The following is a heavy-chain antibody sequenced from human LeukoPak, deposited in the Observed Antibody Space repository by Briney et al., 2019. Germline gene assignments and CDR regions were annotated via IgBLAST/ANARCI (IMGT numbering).Heavy chain of an antibody. Sequence: ASVKVSCKASGYTFTSYGISWVRQAPGQGLEWMGWISAYNGNTNYAQKLQGRVTITTDTSTSTAYMELRSLRFDDTAVYYCATDILSLDYWGQGTLVTVSS. CDR1: GYTFTSYG. V-gene: IGHV1-18*01. D-gene: IGHD2-21*01. J-gene: IGHJ4*02. CDR3: ATDILSLDY. CDR2: ISAYNGNT.